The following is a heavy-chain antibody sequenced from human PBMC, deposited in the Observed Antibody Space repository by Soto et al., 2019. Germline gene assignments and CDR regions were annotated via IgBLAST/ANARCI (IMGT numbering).Heavy chain of an antibody. V-gene: IGHV4-4*02. D-gene: IGHD4-4*01. CDR3: ARQSYSNYDYYYYGMDV. Sequence: ASETLSLTCAVSGGSISSSNWWSWVRQPPGKGLEWIGEIYHSGSTNYNPSLKSRVTISVDKSKNQFSLKRSSVTAADTAVYYCARQSYSNYDYYYYGMDVWGQGTTVTVSS. J-gene: IGHJ6*02. CDR2: IYHSGST. CDR1: GGSISSSNW.